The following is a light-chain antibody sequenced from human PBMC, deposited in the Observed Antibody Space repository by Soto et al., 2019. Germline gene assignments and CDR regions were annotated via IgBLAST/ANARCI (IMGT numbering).Light chain of an antibody. CDR2: GAS. CDR3: QQYNNWWT. J-gene: IGKJ1*01. Sequence: EIVMTQSPATLSVSPGERATLSCRASQSVSSSLAWYQQKPGQAPRLLIYGASTRATGIPVRFSGSGSGTEFTRTISSLQSEDFAVYYCQQYNNWWTLGQGTKVEIK. V-gene: IGKV3-15*01. CDR1: QSVSSS.